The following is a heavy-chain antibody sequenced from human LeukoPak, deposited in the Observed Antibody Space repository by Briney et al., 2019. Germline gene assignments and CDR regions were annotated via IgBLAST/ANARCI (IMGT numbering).Heavy chain of an antibody. CDR2: ISSSSSYI. CDR1: GFTFSSYS. CDR3: ARMSRAVAGNFGH. Sequence: AGGSLRLSCAASGFTFSSYSMNWVRQAPGKGLEWVSSISSSSSYIYYADSVKGRFTISRDNAKNSLYLQMNSLRAEDTAVYYCARMSRAVAGNFGHWGQGTLVTVSS. V-gene: IGHV3-21*01. J-gene: IGHJ5*02. D-gene: IGHD6-19*01.